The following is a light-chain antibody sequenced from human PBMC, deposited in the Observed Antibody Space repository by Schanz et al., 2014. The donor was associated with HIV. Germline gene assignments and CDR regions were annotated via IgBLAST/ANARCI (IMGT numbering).Light chain of an antibody. V-gene: IGKV1-5*03. CDR2: KIS. CDR3: HQYNDWPGT. CDR1: QDIRPR. Sequence: DIQMTQSPSTLSASVGDTVTIACRTSQDIRPRLAWYQQKPGKAPNLLISKISALGGGVPARFSGRGSGTDFTLTISSLQSEDFAIYYCHQYNDWPGTFGQGTKLEIK. J-gene: IGKJ2*01.